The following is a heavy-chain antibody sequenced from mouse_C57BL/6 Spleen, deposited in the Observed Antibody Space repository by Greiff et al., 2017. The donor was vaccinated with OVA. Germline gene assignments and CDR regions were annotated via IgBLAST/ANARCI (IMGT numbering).Heavy chain of an antibody. CDR3: ERWILDTTSYFDY. V-gene: IGHV1-69*01. D-gene: IGHD2-3*01. CDR1: GYTFTSYW. Sequence: QVQLQQPGAELVMPGASVKLSCKASGYTFTSYWMHWVRQRPGQGLEWIGEIDPSDSYTNYNQKFKGKSTLTVDKSSSTAYMQLSHLTSEDSAVYYSERWILDTTSYFDYRGQGTTLTVSS. CDR2: IDPSDSYT. J-gene: IGHJ2*01.